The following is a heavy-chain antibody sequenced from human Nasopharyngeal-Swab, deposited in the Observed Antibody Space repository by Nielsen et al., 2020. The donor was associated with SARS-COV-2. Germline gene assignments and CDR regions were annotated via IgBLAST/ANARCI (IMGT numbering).Heavy chain of an antibody. D-gene: IGHD3-10*01. V-gene: IGHV1-46*01. J-gene: IGHJ5*02. CDR1: GYTFTSYY. CDR3: ARDRITMVRGVISLTNWFDP. CDR2: ISPSGGST. Sequence: ASVKVSCKASGYTFTSYYMHWVRQAPGQGLEWMGIISPSGGSTSYAQKFQGRVTMTRDTSTSTVYMELSSLRSEDTAVYYCARDRITMVRGVISLTNWFDPWGQGTLVTVSS.